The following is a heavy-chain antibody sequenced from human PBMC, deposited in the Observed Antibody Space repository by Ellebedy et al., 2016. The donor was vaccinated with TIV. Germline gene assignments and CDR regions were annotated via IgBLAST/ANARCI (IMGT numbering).Heavy chain of an antibody. CDR1: GSTFSNHW. Sequence: GGSLRLSXAASGSTFSNHWMSWVRQAPGKGLEWVANINLDGSEGKYVDSVKGRFTISRDNAQNSLFLQMNSLRAEDTAVYYCVRNGGSLDYWGQGSLVTVSS. CDR2: INLDGSEG. D-gene: IGHD1-26*01. CDR3: VRNGGSLDY. J-gene: IGHJ4*02. V-gene: IGHV3-7*01.